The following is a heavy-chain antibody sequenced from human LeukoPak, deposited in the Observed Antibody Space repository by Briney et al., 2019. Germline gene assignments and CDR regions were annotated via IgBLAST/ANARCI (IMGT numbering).Heavy chain of an antibody. V-gene: IGHV1-2*02. J-gene: IGHJ6*03. CDR2: INPNSGGT. CDR3: ARGVIAAAGTGTLPYYYYYMDV. Sequence: ASVKVSCKASGYTFTGYYMHWVRQAPGQGLEWMGWINPNSGGTNYAQKFQGRVTMTRDTSISTAYMELSRLRSDDTAVYYCARGVIAAAGTGTLPYYYYYMDVWGKGTTVTVSS. CDR1: GYTFTGYY. D-gene: IGHD6-13*01.